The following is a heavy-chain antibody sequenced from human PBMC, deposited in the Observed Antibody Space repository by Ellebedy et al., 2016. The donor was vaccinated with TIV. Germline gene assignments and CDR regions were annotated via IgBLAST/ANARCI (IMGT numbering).Heavy chain of an antibody. CDR2: TYYRSKWLN. CDR3: ARGGQGTCSGGSCAGFDY. V-gene: IGHV6-1*01. CDR1: GDSVSSNSVA. Sequence: MPSETLSLTCAISGDSVSSNSVAWNWIRQSPSRGLEWLGRTYYRSKWLNDYAVSVKGRITINPDTSKNQFSLQLNSVTPEDTAVYYCARGGQGTCSGGSCAGFDYWGQGTLVTVSS. D-gene: IGHD2-15*01. J-gene: IGHJ4*02.